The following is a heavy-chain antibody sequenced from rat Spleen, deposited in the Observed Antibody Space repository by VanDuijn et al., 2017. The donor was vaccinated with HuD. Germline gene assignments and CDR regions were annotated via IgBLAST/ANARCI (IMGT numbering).Heavy chain of an antibody. J-gene: IGHJ2*01. Sequence: EVQLVESGGGLVQPGRSLKLSCVASGFTFSDFYMAWVRQAPTKGLEWVASISYDGGSTYYRDSVKGRFTISRGNAKSSLYLQMDSLRSEDTATYYCARRHYGYTDYFDYWGQGVMVTVSS. CDR2: ISYDGGST. CDR1: GFTFSDFY. D-gene: IGHD1-9*01. CDR3: ARRHYGYTDYFDY. V-gene: IGHV5-20*01.